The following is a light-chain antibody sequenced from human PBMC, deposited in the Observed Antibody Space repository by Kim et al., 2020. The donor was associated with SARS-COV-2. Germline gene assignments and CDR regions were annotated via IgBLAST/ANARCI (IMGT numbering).Light chain of an antibody. CDR1: QGISSY. CDR2: AAS. V-gene: IGKV1-8*01. J-gene: IGKJ1*01. CDR3: QQYYSYPQT. Sequence: ASTGDRVAITCRAGQGISSYLAWYQQKPGKAPKLLIYAASTLQSGVPSRFSGSGSGTDFTLTISCLQSEDFATYYCQQYYSYPQTFGQGTKVDIK.